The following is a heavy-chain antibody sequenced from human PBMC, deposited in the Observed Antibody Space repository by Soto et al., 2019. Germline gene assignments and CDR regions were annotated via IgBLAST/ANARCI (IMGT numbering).Heavy chain of an antibody. CDR1: GFTFSSYS. Sequence: EVQLVESGGGLVQPGGSLRLSCAASGFTFSSYSMNWVRQAPGKGLEWVSYISSSSSTIYYADSVKGRFTISRDNAKNYLYLQMNSLRDEDTAVYYCARVIAVAGNDYWGQGTLVTVSS. CDR2: ISSSSSTI. CDR3: ARVIAVAGNDY. J-gene: IGHJ4*02. V-gene: IGHV3-48*02. D-gene: IGHD6-19*01.